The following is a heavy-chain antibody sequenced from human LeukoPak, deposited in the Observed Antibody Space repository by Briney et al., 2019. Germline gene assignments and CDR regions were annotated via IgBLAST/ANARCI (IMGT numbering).Heavy chain of an antibody. CDR1: GFTFSSYA. CDR3: AKDEFGATTSLFDY. D-gene: IGHD1-26*01. J-gene: IGHJ4*02. V-gene: IGHV3-23*01. CDR2: ISGSGGST. Sequence: GGSLRLSCAASGFTFSSYAMSWVRQAPGKGLEWVSAISGSGGSTYYADSVKGRFTIPRDNSKNTLYLQMNSLRAEDTAVYYCAKDEFGATTSLFDYWGQGTLVTVSS.